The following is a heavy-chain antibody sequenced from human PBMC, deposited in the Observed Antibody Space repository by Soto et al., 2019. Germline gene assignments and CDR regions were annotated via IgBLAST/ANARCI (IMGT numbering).Heavy chain of an antibody. D-gene: IGHD2-2*01. CDR2: IYYSGST. V-gene: IGHV4-59*01. J-gene: IGHJ5*02. CDR3: ARDPGYCSSTSCFHFDP. Sequence: SETLSLTCTVSGGSISSYYWSWIRQPPGKGLEWIGYIYYSGSTNYNPSLKSRVTISVDTSKNQFSLKLSSVTAADTAVYYCARDPGYCSSTSCFHFDPWGQGTLVTVSS. CDR1: GGSISSYY.